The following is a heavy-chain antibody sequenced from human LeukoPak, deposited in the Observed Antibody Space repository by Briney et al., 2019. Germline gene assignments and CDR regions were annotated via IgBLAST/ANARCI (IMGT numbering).Heavy chain of an antibody. V-gene: IGHV3-30*02. CDR1: GFTFSSYG. J-gene: IGHJ4*02. D-gene: IGHD3-10*01. Sequence: GGSLRLSCAASGFTFSSYGMHWVRQAPGKGLEWVAFIRYDGSNKYYADSVKGRFTISRDNSKNTLYLQMNSLKTEDTAVYYCGSGSYPYWGQGTLVTVSS. CDR3: GSGSYPY. CDR2: IRYDGSNK.